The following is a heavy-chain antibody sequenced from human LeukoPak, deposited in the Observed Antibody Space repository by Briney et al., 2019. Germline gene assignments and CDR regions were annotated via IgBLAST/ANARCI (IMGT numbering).Heavy chain of an antibody. D-gene: IGHD3-16*01. CDR2: ISPNTGGT. CDR3: ARPVLRLSGAFEF. Sequence: GASGKVSCKASGYTFTDYNIHWVRQAPGQGLEWMGWISPNTGGTKYAQEIQGRVTVTRDTSISTAYMELSRLRSDDTAMYYCARPVLRLSGAFEFWGQGTPVIVSS. J-gene: IGHJ4*02. V-gene: IGHV1-2*02. CDR1: GYTFTDYN.